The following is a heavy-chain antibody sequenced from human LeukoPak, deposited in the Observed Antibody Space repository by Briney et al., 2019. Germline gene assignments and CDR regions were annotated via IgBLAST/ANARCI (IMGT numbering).Heavy chain of an antibody. V-gene: IGHV3-48*04. J-gene: IGHJ6*03. Sequence: PGGSLRLSCVASGFSFSTYWMSWVRQAPGKGLEWVSYISSSGSTIYYADSVKGRFTISRDNAKNSLYLQMNSLRAEDTAVYYCASLPSSSPHYYYYMDVWGKGTTVTVSS. D-gene: IGHD6-6*01. CDR1: GFSFSTYW. CDR3: ASLPSSSPHYYYYMDV. CDR2: ISSSGSTI.